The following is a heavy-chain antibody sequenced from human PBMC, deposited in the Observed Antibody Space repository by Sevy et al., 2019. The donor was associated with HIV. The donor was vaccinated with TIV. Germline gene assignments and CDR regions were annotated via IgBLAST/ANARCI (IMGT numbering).Heavy chain of an antibody. CDR1: GFTFSGSA. CDR2: IRSKANSYAT. CDR3: TRHQSPFGSRPYYYYGMDV. Sequence: GGSLRLSCAASGFTFSGSATHWVRQASGKGLEWVGRIRSKANSYATAYAASVKGRFTISRDDSKNTAYLQMNSLKTEDTAVYYCTRHQSPFGSRPYYYYGMDVWGQGTTVTVSS. D-gene: IGHD1-26*01. J-gene: IGHJ6*02. V-gene: IGHV3-73*01.